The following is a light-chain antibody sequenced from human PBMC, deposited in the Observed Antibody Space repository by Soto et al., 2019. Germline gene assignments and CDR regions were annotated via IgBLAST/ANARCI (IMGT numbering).Light chain of an antibody. CDR1: QDVGTY. V-gene: IGKV3D-11*01. J-gene: IGKJ4*01. CDR3: QKYNGVPLT. CDR2: GAS. Sequence: VLTQSPVTLSLSPGERVTLSCRASQDVGTYVAWYQVRGGQAPRLLISGASKRATGIPDRINGGGSGADFTLTINSLKSEDVATYYCQKYNGVPLTFGGGTKVEIK.